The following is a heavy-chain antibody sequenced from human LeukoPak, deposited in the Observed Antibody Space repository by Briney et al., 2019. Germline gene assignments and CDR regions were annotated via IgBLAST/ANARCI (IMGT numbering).Heavy chain of an antibody. CDR3: ARVGRIDGYKNREDYYYYYYMDV. J-gene: IGHJ6*03. V-gene: IGHV4-4*07. CDR2: IYTSGST. D-gene: IGHD5-24*01. CDR1: NGSISNYY. Sequence: PSETLSLTCTVSNGSISNYYWSWIRQPAGKGLEWIERIYTSGSTNYNPSLKSRVTISVDTSKNQFSLKLSSVTAADTAVYYCARVGRIDGYKNREDYYYYYYMDVWGKGTTVTVSS.